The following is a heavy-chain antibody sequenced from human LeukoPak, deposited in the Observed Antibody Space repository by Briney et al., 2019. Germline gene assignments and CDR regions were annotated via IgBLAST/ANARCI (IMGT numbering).Heavy chain of an antibody. J-gene: IGHJ4*02. CDR2: ISSSAATS. CDR3: ARDSPGYGGYSY. D-gene: IGHD5-12*01. V-gene: IGHV3-48*03. Sequence: GWTLRLSCTASGFTLSSYDLNWVRQAPGKGLEWLSYISSSAATSYYADSVKGRFTISRDTAKNSLYLQMNSLRAEDTAVYYCARDSPGYGGYSYWGQGTLVTVSS. CDR1: GFTLSSYD.